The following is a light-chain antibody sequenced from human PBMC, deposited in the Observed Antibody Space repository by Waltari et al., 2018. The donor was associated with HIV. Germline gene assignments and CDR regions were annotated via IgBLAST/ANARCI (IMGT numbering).Light chain of an antibody. J-gene: IGLJ3*02. CDR1: SSDVGGYNY. Sequence: QSALTQPASVSGSPGQSITISCTGTSSDVGGYNYVPWYQQHPGKAPKLMIYDVSNRPSGVSNRFSGSKSGNTASLTISGLQAEDEADYYCSSYTSSSIWVFGGGTKLTV. V-gene: IGLV2-14*03. CDR3: SSYTSSSIWV. CDR2: DVS.